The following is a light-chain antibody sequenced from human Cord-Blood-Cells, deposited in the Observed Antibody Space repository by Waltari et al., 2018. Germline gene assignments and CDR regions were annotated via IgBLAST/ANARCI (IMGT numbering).Light chain of an antibody. CDR1: QSVSSN. CDR2: GVS. Sequence: EIVMTQSPATLSVSPGERATLSCRASQSVSSNLAWYQQKPGQAPTLLIYGVSTRATGIPARFSGSGSGTEFTLTISSLQSEDFAVYYCQQYNNWPPTSGQGTKVEIK. J-gene: IGKJ1*01. V-gene: IGKV3-15*01. CDR3: QQYNNWPPT.